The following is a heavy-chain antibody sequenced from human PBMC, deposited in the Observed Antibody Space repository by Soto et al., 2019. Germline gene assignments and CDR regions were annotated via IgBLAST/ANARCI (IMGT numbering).Heavy chain of an antibody. V-gene: IGHV4-59*12. Sequence: SETLSLTCSVSNGSISGFYWTWIRQPPGKILEWIGYIHYSGRTDYNPSLTSRATMSVDTSKNQFSLNLKSITAADTAVYCCVRVGVGIGNHFDSWGRGTLVTVSS. D-gene: IGHD1-26*01. CDR1: NGSISGFY. CDR2: IHYSGRT. CDR3: VRVGVGIGNHFDS. J-gene: IGHJ4*02.